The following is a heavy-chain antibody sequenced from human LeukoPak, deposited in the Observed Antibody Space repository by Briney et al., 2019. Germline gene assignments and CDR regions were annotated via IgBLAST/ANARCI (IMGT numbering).Heavy chain of an antibody. D-gene: IGHD2-15*01. Sequence: RASVKVSCKASGGTFSSYTISWVRQAPGQGLEWMGRIIPILGIANYARKFQGRVTITADKSTSTAYMALSSLRSEDTAVYYCAREAGYCSGGSCSSDFDYWGQGTLVTVSS. CDR3: AREAGYCSGGSCSSDFDY. CDR2: IIPILGIA. V-gene: IGHV1-69*04. J-gene: IGHJ4*02. CDR1: GGTFSSYT.